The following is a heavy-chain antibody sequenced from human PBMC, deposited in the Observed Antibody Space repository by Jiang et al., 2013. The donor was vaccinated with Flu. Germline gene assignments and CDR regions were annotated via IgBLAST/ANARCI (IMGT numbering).Heavy chain of an antibody. CDR3: ARDQTGYSSSWFPY. D-gene: IGHD6-13*01. CDR2: IMPIFATA. CDR1: GGTFSSYA. V-gene: IGHV1-69*06. J-gene: IGHJ4*02. Sequence: SCRASGGTFSSYAISWVRQAPGQGLEWMGGIMPIFATANYAQKFQGRLTITADKPTSTAYMELTSLRSEDTAVYYCARDQTGYSSSWFPYWGQGTLVTVSS.